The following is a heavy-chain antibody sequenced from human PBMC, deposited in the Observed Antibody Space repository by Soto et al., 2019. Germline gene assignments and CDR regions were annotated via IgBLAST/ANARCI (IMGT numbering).Heavy chain of an antibody. CDR3: ARDPEMMDDYYYGMDV. CDR2: IYSSGST. CDR1: GASIGSGDYY. J-gene: IGHJ6*02. V-gene: IGHV4-30-4*01. D-gene: IGHD3-16*01. Sequence: ASETLSLTCTVSGASIGSGDYYWSWIRQPPGKGLEWIGYIYSSGSTSYNPSLKSRLTISLDTSKNQFSLKLSSVTAADTAVYYCARDPEMMDDYYYGMDVWGQGTSVTVSS.